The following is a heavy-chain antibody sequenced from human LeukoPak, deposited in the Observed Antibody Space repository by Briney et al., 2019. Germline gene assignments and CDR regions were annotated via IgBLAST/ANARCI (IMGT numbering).Heavy chain of an antibody. CDR3: ARASGYTSGWYDGAFDI. D-gene: IGHD6-19*01. J-gene: IGHJ3*02. CDR1: GFTFSSYS. V-gene: IGHV3-21*01. CDR2: ISSSSSYI. Sequence: GESLKISCAASGFTFSSYSMNWVRQAPGKGLEWVSSISSSSSYIYYADSVKGRFTISRDNAKNSLYLQMNSLRAEDTAVYYCARASGYTSGWYDGAFDIWGQGTMVTVSS.